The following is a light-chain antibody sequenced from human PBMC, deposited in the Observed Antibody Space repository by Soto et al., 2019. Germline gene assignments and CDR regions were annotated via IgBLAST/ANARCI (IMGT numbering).Light chain of an antibody. CDR3: QQSYSIPPVT. Sequence: DVLMTQSPLSLPFTLGQPASISCRSSQGLGTSDGDTYLNWFHQRPGQSPRRLIYKVSKRDSGVPDRFSGSGSGTDFTLTISSLQPEDFATYYCQQSYSIPPVTFGGGTKVDIK. CDR1: QGLGTSDGDTY. V-gene: IGKV2-30*01. CDR2: KVS. J-gene: IGKJ4*01.